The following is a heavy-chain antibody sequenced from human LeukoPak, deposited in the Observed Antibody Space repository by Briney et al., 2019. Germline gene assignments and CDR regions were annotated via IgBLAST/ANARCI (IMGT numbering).Heavy chain of an antibody. V-gene: IGHV1-2*02. Sequence: AASVKVSCKASGYTFTGYDMHWVRQAPGQGLEWMGWINPNSGGTNYAQKFQGRVTMTRDTSISTAYMELSRLRADDTAVYYCARDRWIGSGSYRYWGQGTLVTVSS. D-gene: IGHD3-10*01. CDR3: ARDRWIGSGSYRY. CDR1: GYTFTGYD. J-gene: IGHJ4*02. CDR2: INPNSGGT.